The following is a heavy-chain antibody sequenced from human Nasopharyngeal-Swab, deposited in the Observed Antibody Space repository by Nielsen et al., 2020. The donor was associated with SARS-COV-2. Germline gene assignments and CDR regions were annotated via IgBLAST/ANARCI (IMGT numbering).Heavy chain of an antibody. V-gene: IGHV4-31*03. CDR3: ARETRDPRYCSGGSCYSVHYFDY. CDR2: IYYSGST. D-gene: IGHD2-15*01. CDR1: GGSINSGAYY. Sequence: SETLSLTCTVSGGSINSGAYYWSWIRQHPGKGLEWIGYIYYSGSTYYNPSLKSRVSISLDTSKNQFSLKLSSVTAADTAVYYCARETRDPRYCSGGSCYSVHYFDYWGQGTLVTVSS. J-gene: IGHJ4*02.